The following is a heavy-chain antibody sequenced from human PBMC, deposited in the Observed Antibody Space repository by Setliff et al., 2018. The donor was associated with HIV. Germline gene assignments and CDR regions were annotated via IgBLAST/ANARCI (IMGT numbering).Heavy chain of an antibody. Sequence: HPGGSLRLSCAASGLTFSGYGMHWVRQAPGKGLEWVAVIWYDGSNKYYADSVKGRFTISRDISKNTLHLQMNSLRAEDTAVYYCAKDLGYRGSPEAFDIWGQGTMVTVSS. CDR2: IWYDGSNK. D-gene: IGHD6-13*01. V-gene: IGHV3-33*06. CDR3: AKDLGYRGSPEAFDI. J-gene: IGHJ3*02. CDR1: GLTFSGYG.